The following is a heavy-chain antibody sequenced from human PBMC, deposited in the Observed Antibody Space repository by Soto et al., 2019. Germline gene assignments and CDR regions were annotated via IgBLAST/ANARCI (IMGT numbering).Heavy chain of an antibody. D-gene: IGHD1-26*01. CDR3: EKLPSRVGGACPFDAFDI. V-gene: IGHV3-30*18. CDR1: GFTFSSYG. CDR2: ISYDGSNK. Sequence: PGRSLRLSCSASGFTFSSYGMHWVRQAPGKGLEWVAVISYDGSNKYYADSVKGRFTISRDNSTNTLHLQMNSLRAEDTAVYYCEKLPSRVGGACPFDAFDIWGQGTMGTV. J-gene: IGHJ3*02.